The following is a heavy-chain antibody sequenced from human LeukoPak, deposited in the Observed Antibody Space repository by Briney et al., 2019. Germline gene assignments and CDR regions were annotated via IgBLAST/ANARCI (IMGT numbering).Heavy chain of an antibody. V-gene: IGHV3-21*01. J-gene: IGHJ4*02. D-gene: IGHD2-2*01. CDR2: ISSSSGNL. Sequence: GGSLRLSCAASGFTFNIYTMTWVRQAPVRQAPGKGLEWVSTISSSSGNLYYADSVRGRFTISRDNAKNSLYLQMNSLRAEDTAVYYCARVAGFCDSTSNCYSDYWGQGTLVTVSS. CDR1: GFTFNIYT. CDR3: ARVAGFCDSTSNCYSDY.